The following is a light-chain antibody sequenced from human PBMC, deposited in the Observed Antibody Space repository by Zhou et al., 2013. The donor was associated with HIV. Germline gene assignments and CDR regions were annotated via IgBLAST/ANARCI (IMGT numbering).Light chain of an antibody. Sequence: DIVMTQSPLSLPVTPGEPASISCRSSQSLLHSNGYNYLDWYVQRPGQSPQLLIHLASNRASGVPDRFSASGSGTDYTLKISRVEAEDVGVYYCMQRIEFPFSFGQGTKLEIK. J-gene: IGKJ2*03. V-gene: IGKV2-28*01. CDR3: MQRIEFPFS. CDR2: LAS. CDR1: QSLLHSNGYNY.